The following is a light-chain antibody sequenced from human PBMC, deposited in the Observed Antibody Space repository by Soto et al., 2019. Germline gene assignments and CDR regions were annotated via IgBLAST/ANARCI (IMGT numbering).Light chain of an antibody. CDR3: QQYDSSPIT. CDR1: QSVTSNY. CDR2: GAS. V-gene: IGKV3-20*01. J-gene: IGKJ5*01. Sequence: EIVLTQSPGTLSLSPGDRATLSCRVSQSVTSNYLAWYSQKPGQAPRLLIYGASSRVTGIPDRFSGSGSGTDFTLTISRLEPEDFAMYYCQQYDSSPITFGQGTRLEIK.